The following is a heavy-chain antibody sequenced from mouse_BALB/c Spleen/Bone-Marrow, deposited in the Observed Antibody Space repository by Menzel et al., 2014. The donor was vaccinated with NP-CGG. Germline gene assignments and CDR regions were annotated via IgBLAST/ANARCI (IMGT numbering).Heavy chain of an antibody. V-gene: IGHV5-9-4*01. J-gene: IGHJ3*01. CDR1: GFTFSSYA. CDR2: ISSGGSYT. CDR3: ASGDVYFAY. Sequence: EVNVVESGGGLVKPGGSLKLSCAASGFTFSSYAMSWVRQSPDKRLEWVAEISSGGSYTYYPDTATGRFTISRDNAKNTLYLEMSSLRSEDTAMYYCASGDVYFAYWGQGTLVTVSA.